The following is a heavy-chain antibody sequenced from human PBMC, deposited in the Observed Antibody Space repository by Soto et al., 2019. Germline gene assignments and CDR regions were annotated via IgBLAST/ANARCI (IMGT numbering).Heavy chain of an antibody. J-gene: IGHJ4*02. V-gene: IGHV1-18*04. CDR2: ISAYNGNT. D-gene: IGHD5-18*01. CDR1: GYTFIAYG. CDR3: AKDDSHFYGYLDY. Sequence: QVQLVQSAAEVKKPGASVKVSCKASGYTFIAYGISWVRQAPGQGFEWMGWISAYNGNTKYAQKFQDRVTVTMDTSTNTAFMEPTNLRSDDTAVYYCAKDDSHFYGYLDYWGQGTLVSVSS.